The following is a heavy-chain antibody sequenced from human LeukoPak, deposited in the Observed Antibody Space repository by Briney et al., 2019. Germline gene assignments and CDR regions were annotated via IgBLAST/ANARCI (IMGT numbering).Heavy chain of an antibody. V-gene: IGHV3-23*01. CDR3: AHPTGNGWFYFPY. D-gene: IGHD1-1*01. Sequence: PGGSLRLSCAASGFTGRYYAMVWVRQAPGKGLEWVSCIGGDGESNNYADTVRGRFTLSRDSSKNILYLQMNRLRVKDTAVYYCAHPTGNGWFYFPYWGQGTLVTVSS. CDR2: IGGDGESN. CDR1: GFTGRYYA. J-gene: IGHJ4*02.